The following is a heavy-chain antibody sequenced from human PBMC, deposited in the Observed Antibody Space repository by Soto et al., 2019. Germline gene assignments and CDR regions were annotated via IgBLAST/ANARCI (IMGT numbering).Heavy chain of an antibody. Sequence: ASVKVSCKASGYTFNNYDTHWVRQAPGHGLEWMGWMNPNSGNTGYAQNFRGRVTMTQNTAIGTAYMELSSLRSADTATYYCTRAYGAETFDFWGQGTRVTVSS. CDR2: MNPNSGNT. CDR1: GYTFNNYD. D-gene: IGHD3-10*01. J-gene: IGHJ5*01. V-gene: IGHV1-8*02. CDR3: TRAYGAETFDF.